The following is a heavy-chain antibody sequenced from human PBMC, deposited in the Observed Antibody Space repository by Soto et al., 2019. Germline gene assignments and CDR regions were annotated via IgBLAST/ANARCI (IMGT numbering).Heavy chain of an antibody. CDR1: EGSISSSGYY. CDR2: IYYSGST. Sequence: LSYTVSEGSISSSGYYRSWIRKPPGKGLEWIGSIYYSGSTYYNPSLKSRVTISVDTSKNQFSLKLSSVTAADTAVYYCARGSGGSGRSYYYGLDVWGQGTTVTVSS. V-gene: IGHV4-39*01. D-gene: IGHD3-10*01. CDR3: ARGSGGSGRSYYYGLDV. J-gene: IGHJ6*02.